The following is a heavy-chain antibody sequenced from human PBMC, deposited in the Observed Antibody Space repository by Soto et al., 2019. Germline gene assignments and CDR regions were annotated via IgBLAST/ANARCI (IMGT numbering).Heavy chain of an antibody. CDR1: GGSVSSYY. CDR2: IYYSGST. Sequence: QVQLQESGPGLVKPSETLSLTCTVSGGSVSSYYWCWIRHPPAKGLERMGYIYYSGSTNDNHALKSRVTISVDTSKNKCSLKLSSVTAADTAVYYCASNTDNYGDSNFWGQGTTVTVSS. D-gene: IGHD4-17*01. J-gene: IGHJ6*02. CDR3: ASNTDNYGDSNF. V-gene: IGHV4-59*02.